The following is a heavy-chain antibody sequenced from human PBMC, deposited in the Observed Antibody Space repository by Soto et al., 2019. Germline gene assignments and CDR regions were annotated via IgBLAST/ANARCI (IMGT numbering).Heavy chain of an antibody. CDR3: ARALGPRARYYYYMDV. Sequence: SETLSLTCAVYGGSFSGYYWSWIRQPPGKGLEWIGEINHSGSTNCNPSLKSRVTISVDTSKNQFSLKLSSVTAADTAVYYCARALGPRARYYYYMDVWGKGTTVTVSS. CDR2: INHSGST. V-gene: IGHV4-34*01. CDR1: GGSFSGYY. J-gene: IGHJ6*03.